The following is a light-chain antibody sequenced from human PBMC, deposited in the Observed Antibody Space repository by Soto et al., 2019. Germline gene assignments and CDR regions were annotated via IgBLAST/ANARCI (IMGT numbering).Light chain of an antibody. CDR1: ISNIATNY. CDR2: RDN. V-gene: IGLV1-47*01. Sequence: QAVVTQPPSVSGTPGQRVTISCSGGISNIATNYVHWFQQLPGTAPKVLSNRDNQRPSGVPDRFSGSKSGTSASLAISGLRSEDEAEYYCAAWDDTVRSYVFVTGTKVTVL. CDR3: AAWDDTVRSYV. J-gene: IGLJ1*01.